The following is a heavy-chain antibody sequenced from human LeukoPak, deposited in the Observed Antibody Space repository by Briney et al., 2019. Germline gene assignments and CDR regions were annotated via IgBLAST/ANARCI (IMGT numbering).Heavy chain of an antibody. J-gene: IGHJ4*02. D-gene: IGHD3-22*01. CDR1: GGSISSGDYY. CDR2: IYYSGST. Sequence: PAQTLSLTCTVSGGSISSGDYYWSWIRQPPGKGLEWIGYIYYSGSTYYNPSLKSRVTISVDTSKNQVSLKLSSVTAADTAVYYCAREGIVAPYPDYWGQGTLVTVSS. CDR3: AREGIVAPYPDY. V-gene: IGHV4-30-4*08.